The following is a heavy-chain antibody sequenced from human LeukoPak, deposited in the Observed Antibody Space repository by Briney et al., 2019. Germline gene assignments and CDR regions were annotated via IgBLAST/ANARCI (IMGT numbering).Heavy chain of an antibody. CDR1: GFSFSVYE. D-gene: IGHD6-19*01. J-gene: IGHJ4*02. CDR3: TTLTVASNFDY. Sequence: GGSLRLSCAASGFSFSVYEMHWVRQAPGKGLEWISDISSSGTTTYYADSVKGRFPISRDNTKNSLYLQMNRLRVEDTAIYYCTTLTVASNFDYWGQGTLVTVSS. V-gene: IGHV3-48*03. CDR2: ISSSGTTT.